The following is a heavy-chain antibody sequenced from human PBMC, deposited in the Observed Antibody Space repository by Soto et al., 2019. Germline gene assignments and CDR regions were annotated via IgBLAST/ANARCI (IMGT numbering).Heavy chain of an antibody. J-gene: IGHJ4*02. Sequence: PSETLSLTXAVSGVTISTYYWSWIRQPPGKGLEWIGYNYHSGTTNYNPSLKSRVTISVDTSKNQFSLRLTSVTAADTAIYYCVREAYIGYGHAIDHWGQGIRVTVS. CDR1: GVTISTYY. CDR3: VREAYIGYGHAIDH. D-gene: IGHD5-12*01. V-gene: IGHV4-59*01. CDR2: NYHSGTT.